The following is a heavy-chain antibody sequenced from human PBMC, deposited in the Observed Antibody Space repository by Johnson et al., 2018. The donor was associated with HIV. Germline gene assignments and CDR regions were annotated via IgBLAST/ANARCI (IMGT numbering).Heavy chain of an antibody. J-gene: IGHJ3*02. V-gene: IGHV3-30*19. CDR1: GFTFSSYG. D-gene: IGHD6-13*01. CDR3: ARGGYLDAFDI. Sequence: QVQLVESGGGVVQPGGSLRLSCAASGFTFSSYGMHWVRQAPGKGLEWVAVIWYDGSNKYYADSVTGRFTISRDNSKNTLYLQMNSLRAEDTAVYYCARGGYLDAFDIWGQGTMVTVSS. CDR2: IWYDGSNK.